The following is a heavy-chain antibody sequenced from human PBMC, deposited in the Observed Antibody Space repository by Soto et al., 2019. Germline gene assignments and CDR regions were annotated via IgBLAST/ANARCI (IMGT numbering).Heavy chain of an antibody. D-gene: IGHD3-10*01. J-gene: IGHJ4*02. V-gene: IGHV1-2*02. Sequence: SVEVSCKASGYTLTGYYMHWVRQAPGQGLEWMGWINPNSGGTNYAQKFQGRVTMTRDTSISTAYMELSAEDTATYYCAKVLSKNYYYPFDFWGQGTQVTVSS. CDR1: GYTLTGYY. CDR2: INPNSGGT. CDR3: AKVLSKNYYYPFDF.